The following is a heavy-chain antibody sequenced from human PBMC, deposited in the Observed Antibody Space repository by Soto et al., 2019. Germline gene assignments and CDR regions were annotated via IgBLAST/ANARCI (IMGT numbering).Heavy chain of an antibody. J-gene: IGHJ4*02. CDR3: ARDRVSSTEYTSNDGTYFDY. Sequence: QVQLVESGGGVVQPGRSLRLSCAASGFTYSTYTMHWVRQAPGKGLEWVAVISYDGNNKFYADSVKGRFTISRDSTKQTLYLQMNSLRPDDTAMYYCARDRVSSTEYTSNDGTYFDYWGQGALVTVSS. CDR1: GFTYSTYT. CDR2: ISYDGNNK. V-gene: IGHV3-30-3*01. D-gene: IGHD1-20*01.